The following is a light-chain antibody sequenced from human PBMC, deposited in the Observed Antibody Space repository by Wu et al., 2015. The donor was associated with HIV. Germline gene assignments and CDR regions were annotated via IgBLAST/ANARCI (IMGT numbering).Light chain of an antibody. CDR3: QQHSSIPYS. J-gene: IGKJ2*03. CDR1: QGINDY. V-gene: IGKV1-39*01. Sequence: DIQMTQSPSSLSASVGDRVTITCRTSQGINDYLNWYQQKPGKAPRLLIYYASTLESGVPSRFSGSGSGTDFTLTISGLQPDDFATYYCQQHSSIPYSFGQGTRLDIK. CDR2: YAS.